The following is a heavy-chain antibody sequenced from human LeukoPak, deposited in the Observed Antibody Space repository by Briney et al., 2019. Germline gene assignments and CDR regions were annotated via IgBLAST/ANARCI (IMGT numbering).Heavy chain of an antibody. CDR1: GGSISSSSYF. CDR2: IYYSGST. CDR3: ARGSYYYYYDSSGYEGTGFDY. J-gene: IGHJ4*02. V-gene: IGHV4-39*07. D-gene: IGHD3-22*01. Sequence: SETLSLTCTVSGGSISSSSYFWGWIRQPPGKGLEWIGSIYYSGSTSYNPSLKSRVTISVDTSKNQFSLKLSSVTAADTAVYYCARGSYYYYYDSSGYEGTGFDYWGQGTLVTVSS.